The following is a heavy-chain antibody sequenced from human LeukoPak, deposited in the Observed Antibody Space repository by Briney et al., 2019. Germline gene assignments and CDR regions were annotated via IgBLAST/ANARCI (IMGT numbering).Heavy chain of an antibody. CDR2: ISSSGSTI. CDR3: AREEVGATSYYYYMDV. CDR1: GFTFSDYY. Sequence: PGRSLRLSCAASGFTFSDYYMSWIRQAPGKGLEWVSYISSSGSTIYYADSVKGRFTISRDNAKNSLYLQMNSLRAEDTAVYYCAREEVGATSYYYYMDVWGKGTTVTVSS. V-gene: IGHV3-11*04. J-gene: IGHJ6*03. D-gene: IGHD1-26*01.